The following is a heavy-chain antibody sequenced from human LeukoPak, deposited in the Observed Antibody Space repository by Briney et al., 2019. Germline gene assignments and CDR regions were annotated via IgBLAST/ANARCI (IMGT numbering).Heavy chain of an antibody. CDR2: INHSGST. Sequence: PSETLSLTCAVYGGSFSGYYWSWIRQPPGKGLEWIGEINHSGSTNYNPSLKSRVTISVDTSKNQFSLKLSSVTAADTAVYYCAREFGDGHNLGPDAFDIWGQGTMVTVSS. D-gene: IGHD5-24*01. CDR1: GGSFSGYY. J-gene: IGHJ3*02. V-gene: IGHV4-34*01. CDR3: AREFGDGHNLGPDAFDI.